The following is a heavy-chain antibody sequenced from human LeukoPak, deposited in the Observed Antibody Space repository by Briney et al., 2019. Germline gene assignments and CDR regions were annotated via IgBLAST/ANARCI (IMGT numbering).Heavy chain of an antibody. CDR2: ISYSGST. J-gene: IGHJ4*02. Sequence: PSETLSLTCTVSGDSISSYYWSWIRQPPGKGLGWLGCISYSGSTNYNPSLKSRVTISVDTSKNQLSLKLTSVTAADTAVYYCARAVYYDSSGSFDYWGQGTLVTVSS. CDR3: ARAVYYDSSGSFDY. CDR1: GDSISSYY. D-gene: IGHD3-22*01. V-gene: IGHV4-59*08.